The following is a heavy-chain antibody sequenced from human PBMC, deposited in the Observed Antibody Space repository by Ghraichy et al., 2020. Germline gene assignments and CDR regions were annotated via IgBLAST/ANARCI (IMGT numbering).Heavy chain of an antibody. CDR1: GYTFTGYY. Sequence: ASVKVSCKASGYTFTGYYMHWVRQAPGQGLEWMGWINPNSGGPNYAQKFQGRVTITRDTSISTAYMELGRLRSDDTAVYYCARVCSGGSCHTRPYWYFDLWGRGTLVTVSS. V-gene: IGHV1-2*02. CDR2: INPNSGGP. CDR3: ARVCSGGSCHTRPYWYFDL. J-gene: IGHJ2*01. D-gene: IGHD2-15*01.